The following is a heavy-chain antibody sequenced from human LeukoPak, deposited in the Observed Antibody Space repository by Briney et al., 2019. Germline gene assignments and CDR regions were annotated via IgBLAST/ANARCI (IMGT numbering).Heavy chain of an antibody. D-gene: IGHD5-18*01. CDR2: IYYSGST. J-gene: IGHJ4*02. Sequence: PSEILSLTCTVSGGSISSYYWSWIRQPPGKGLKWIGYIYYSGSTNYNPSLKSRVTISVDTSKNQFSLKLSSVTAADTAVYYCARSVDTAMVFDYWGQGTLVTVSS. CDR1: GGSISSYY. V-gene: IGHV4-59*08. CDR3: ARSVDTAMVFDY.